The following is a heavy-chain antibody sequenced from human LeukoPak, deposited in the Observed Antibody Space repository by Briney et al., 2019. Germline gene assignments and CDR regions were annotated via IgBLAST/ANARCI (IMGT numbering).Heavy chain of an antibody. CDR1: GFTFDDYA. CDR2: ISWNSGSI. J-gene: IGHJ3*02. V-gene: IGHV3-9*03. Sequence: GGSLRLSCAASGFTFDDYAMHWVRQAPGKGLEWVSGISWNSGSIGYADSVKGRFTISRDNAKNSLYLQMNSLRAGDMALYYCAKETGGYSYGSNAFDIWGQGTMVTVSS. CDR3: AKETGGYSYGSNAFDI. D-gene: IGHD5-18*01.